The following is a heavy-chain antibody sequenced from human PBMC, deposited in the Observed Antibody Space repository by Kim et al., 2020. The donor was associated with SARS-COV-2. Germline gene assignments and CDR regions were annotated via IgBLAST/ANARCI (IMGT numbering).Heavy chain of an antibody. CDR3: ARGGVWFGDKGDAFDI. V-gene: IGHV1-2*05. D-gene: IGHD3-10*01. CDR2: INPNSGGT. Sequence: ASVKVSCKASGYTFTGYYMHWVRQAPGQGLEWMGRINPNSGGTNYAQKFQGRVTMTRDTSISTAYMELSRLRSDDTVVYYCARGGVWFGDKGDAFDIWGQGTMVTVSS. CDR1: GYTFTGYY. J-gene: IGHJ3*02.